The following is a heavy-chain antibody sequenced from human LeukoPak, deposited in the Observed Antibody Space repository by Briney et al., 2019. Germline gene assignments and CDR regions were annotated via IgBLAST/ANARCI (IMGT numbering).Heavy chain of an antibody. V-gene: IGHV3-7*01. CDR2: IKEDGSEK. Sequence: PGGSLRLSCVASGFTFGSYWMSWVRQAPGKGLEWVANIKEDGSEKYYMDSVKGRFTISRDNAKNSLYLQMSSLGAEDTAVYYCARDKRVGPTLFDYWGRGTVVTVSS. CDR3: ARDKRVGPTLFDY. J-gene: IGHJ4*02. D-gene: IGHD1-26*01. CDR1: GFTFGSYW.